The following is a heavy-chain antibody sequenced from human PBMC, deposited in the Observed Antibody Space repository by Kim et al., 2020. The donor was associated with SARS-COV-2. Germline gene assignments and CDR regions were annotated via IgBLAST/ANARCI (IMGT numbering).Heavy chain of an antibody. CDR2: IHYSGTT. D-gene: IGHD3-16*01. Sequence: SETLSLTCTVSGGSISPFYWSWIRQPPGKGPESIGYIHYSGTTNYNPSLKSRLTISVDTSKNHFSLKLSSLTPADTAIYFCARGNGPRGWFDPWGQGTLV. CDR1: GGSISPFY. J-gene: IGHJ5*02. CDR3: ARGNGPRGWFDP. V-gene: IGHV4-59*01.